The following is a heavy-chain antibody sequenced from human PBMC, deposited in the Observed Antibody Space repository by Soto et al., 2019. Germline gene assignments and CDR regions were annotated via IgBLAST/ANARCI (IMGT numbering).Heavy chain of an antibody. CDR1: GFTFGNYA. J-gene: IGHJ3*01. CDR3: AKGFIAVVTVIRAGDAFDV. Sequence: DVQLLESGGGLVQPGGSLRLACAASGFTFGNYAINWVRLAPGKGLEWVSGISGGGGSTYYADYVKGRFTIFRDTSKNTVFLQMNSLRADDTAVYYCAKGFIAVVTVIRAGDAFDVWGQGTMVTVSS. D-gene: IGHD2-21*02. CDR2: ISGGGGST. V-gene: IGHV3-23*01.